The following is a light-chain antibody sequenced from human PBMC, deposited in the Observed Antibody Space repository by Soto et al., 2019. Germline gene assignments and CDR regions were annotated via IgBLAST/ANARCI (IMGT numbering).Light chain of an antibody. J-gene: IGKJ4*01. CDR3: QKYNSATPSLT. V-gene: IGKV1-27*01. CDR2: AAS. Sequence: DIQMTQSPSSLSASVGDRVTITCRASQGISTYLAWYQQKPGKVPKLLIYAASTLQSGVPSRFSGSRSGTDFTLTISSLQPEDVATCYCQKYNSATPSLTFVGGTKVEIK. CDR1: QGISTY.